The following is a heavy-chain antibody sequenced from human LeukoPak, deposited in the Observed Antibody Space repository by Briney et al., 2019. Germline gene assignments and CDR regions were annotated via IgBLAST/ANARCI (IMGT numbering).Heavy chain of an antibody. CDR1: GFTFSSYW. D-gene: IGHD6-19*01. Sequence: GGSLRLSCAASGFTFSSYWMHWVRQAPGKGLGWVSRINSDGSSTNYADSVKSRFTISRANARNTLYLQMNSLRAEDTAVYYCARLETVAAKDTWGQGTLFTASS. CDR2: INSDGSST. J-gene: IGHJ5*02. V-gene: IGHV3-74*01. CDR3: ARLETVAAKDT.